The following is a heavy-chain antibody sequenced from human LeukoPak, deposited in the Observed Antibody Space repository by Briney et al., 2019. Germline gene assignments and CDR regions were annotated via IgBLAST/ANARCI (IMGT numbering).Heavy chain of an antibody. CDR2: FDPEDGET. V-gene: IGHV1-24*01. Sequence: GASVKVSCKVSGYTLTELSMHWVRQAPGKGLEWMGGFDPEDGETIYAQKFQGRVTMTEDTSTDTAYMELRSLRSDDTAVYYCARSPDSYYYDSSGYPDALDIWGQGTMVTVSS. CDR3: ARSPDSYYYDSSGYPDALDI. D-gene: IGHD3-22*01. J-gene: IGHJ3*02. CDR1: GYTLTELS.